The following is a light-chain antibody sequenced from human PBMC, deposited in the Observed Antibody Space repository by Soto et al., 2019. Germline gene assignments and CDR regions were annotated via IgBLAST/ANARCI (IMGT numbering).Light chain of an antibody. CDR2: DTS. V-gene: IGKV3-11*01. CDR3: QHRSSWPLT. Sequence: EIVLTQSPATLSLSPGERATLSCRASQSVRSYLAWYQHKPGQAPRLLIYDTSNRATGIPARFSGSGSGTDFTLTISSLATEDFAVYYCQHRSSWPLTFGGGTKVEIK. CDR1: QSVRSY. J-gene: IGKJ4*01.